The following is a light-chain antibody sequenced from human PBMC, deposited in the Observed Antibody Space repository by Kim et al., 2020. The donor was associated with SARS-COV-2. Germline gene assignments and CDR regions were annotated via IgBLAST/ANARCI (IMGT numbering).Light chain of an antibody. CDR1: KLGDKY. J-gene: IGLJ1*01. CDR3: QAWDSSTGGV. CDR2: QDS. V-gene: IGLV3-1*01. Sequence: YELTQPPSVSVSPGQTASITCSGDKLGDKYACWYQQKPGQSPVLVIYQDSKRPSGIPERFSGSNSGNTATLTISGTQAMDEADYYCQAWDSSTGGVFGTGTKVTVL.